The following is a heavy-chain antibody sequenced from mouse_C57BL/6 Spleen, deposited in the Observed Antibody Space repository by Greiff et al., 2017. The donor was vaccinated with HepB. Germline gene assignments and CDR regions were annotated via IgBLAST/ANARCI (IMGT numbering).Heavy chain of an antibody. CDR1: GYTFTSYW. V-gene: IGHV1-55*01. Sequence: VQLQQPGAELVKPGASVKMSCKASGYTFTSYWITWVKQRPGQGLEWIGDIYPGSGSTNYNEKFKSKATLTVDTSSTPAYMQLSSLTSEDSAVYYCASYYYGSSHWYFDVWGTGTTVTVSS. CDR3: ASYYYGSSHWYFDV. J-gene: IGHJ1*03. D-gene: IGHD1-1*01. CDR2: IYPGSGST.